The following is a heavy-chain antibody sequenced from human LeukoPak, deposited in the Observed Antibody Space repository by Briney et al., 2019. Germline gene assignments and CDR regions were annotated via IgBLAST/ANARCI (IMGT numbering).Heavy chain of an antibody. J-gene: IGHJ4*02. D-gene: IGHD3-10*01. CDR1: GFTYSNYN. V-gene: IGHV3-30*03. CDR3: ARDPRGITIVTGDYFDY. Sequence: PGRPLRLSCAASGFTYSNYNMHWVRQAPGKGLEWVALISYDGNNKYYVDSVKGRFTISRDNSKNTLYLQMNSLRAEDTAVYYCARDPRGITIVTGDYFDYWGQGTLVTVSS. CDR2: ISYDGNNK.